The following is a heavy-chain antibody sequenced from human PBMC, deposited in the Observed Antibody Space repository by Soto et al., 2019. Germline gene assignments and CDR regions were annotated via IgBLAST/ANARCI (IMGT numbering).Heavy chain of an antibody. D-gene: IGHD3-10*01. CDR1: GGTFSSYA. CDR3: ARDYYGSGSYYKPFDY. Sequence: SVKVSCKASGGTFSSYAISWVRQAPGQGLEWMGGIIPIFGTANYAQKFQGRVTITADESTSTAYMELSSLRSEDTAVYYCARDYYGSGSYYKPFDYWGQGTLVTVSS. J-gene: IGHJ4*02. V-gene: IGHV1-69*13. CDR2: IIPIFGTA.